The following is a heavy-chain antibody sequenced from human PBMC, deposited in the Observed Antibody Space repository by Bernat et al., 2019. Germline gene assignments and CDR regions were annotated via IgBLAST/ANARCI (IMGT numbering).Heavy chain of an antibody. V-gene: IGHV3-64*01. CDR2: ISSNGGST. CDR1: GFTFSSYA. Sequence: EVQLVESGGGLVQPGGSLRLSCAASGFTFSSYAMHWVRQAPGKGLEYVSAISSNGGSTYYANSVKGRLTISRDNSKNTLYLQMGSLRAEDMAVYYCARGVWGSYRFETRGAFDIWGQGTMVTVSS. CDR3: ARGVWGSYRFETRGAFDI. D-gene: IGHD3-16*02. J-gene: IGHJ3*02.